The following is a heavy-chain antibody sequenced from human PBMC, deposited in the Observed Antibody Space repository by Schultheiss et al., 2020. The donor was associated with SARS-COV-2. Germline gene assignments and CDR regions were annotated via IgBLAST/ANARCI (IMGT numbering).Heavy chain of an antibody. D-gene: IGHD6-13*01. CDR3: AKGESIAAAGGDY. CDR2: INHSGST. CDR1: GGSISSYY. V-gene: IGHV4-34*01. J-gene: IGHJ4*02. Sequence: SETLSLTCTVSGGSISSYYWSWIRQPPGKGLEWIGEINHSGSTNYNPSLKSRVTISVDTSKNQFSLKLSSVTAADTALYYCAKGESIAAAGGDYWGQGTLVTVSS.